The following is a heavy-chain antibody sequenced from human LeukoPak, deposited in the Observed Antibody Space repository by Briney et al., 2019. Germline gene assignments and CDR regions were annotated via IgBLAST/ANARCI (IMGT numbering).Heavy chain of an antibody. CDR1: GYTFNTYG. D-gene: IGHD3-9*01. V-gene: IGHV1-18*01. Sequence: GASVKVSCKASGYTFNTYGITWVRQAPGQGLEWMGWISGYNGKTKYAQKLQDRVTMTTDTSTTTAYMELRSLTADDTAMYYCATPVPGYGALDVWGQGTMVTVSS. CDR3: ATPVPGYGALDV. CDR2: ISGYNGKT. J-gene: IGHJ3*01.